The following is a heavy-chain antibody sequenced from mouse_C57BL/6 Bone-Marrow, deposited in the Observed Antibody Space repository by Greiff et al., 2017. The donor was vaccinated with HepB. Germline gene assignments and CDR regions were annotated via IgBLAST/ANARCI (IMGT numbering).Heavy chain of an antibody. CDR1: GFNIKDDY. D-gene: IGHD1-1*01. Sequence: EVKLMESGAELVRPGASVKLSCTASGFNIKDDYMHWVKQRPEQGLEWIGWIDPENGDTEYASKFQGKATITADTSSNTAYLQLSSLTSEDTAVYYCTTNYGSSYYWYFDVWGTGTTVTVSS. CDR3: TTNYGSSYYWYFDV. J-gene: IGHJ1*03. CDR2: IDPENGDT. V-gene: IGHV14-4*01.